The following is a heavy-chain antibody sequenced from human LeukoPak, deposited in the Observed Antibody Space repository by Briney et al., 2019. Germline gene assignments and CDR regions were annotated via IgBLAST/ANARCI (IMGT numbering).Heavy chain of an antibody. CDR3: ARGRYSSGWYARNFDY. CDR1: GGSISSSSYY. D-gene: IGHD6-19*01. J-gene: IGHJ4*02. V-gene: IGHV4-39*01. Sequence: SETLSLTCTVSGGSISSSSYYWGWIRQPPGKGLEWIGSIYYSGSTYYNQSPKSRVTISVDTSKNQFSLKLSSVTAADTAVYYCARGRYSSGWYARNFDYWGQGTLVTVSS. CDR2: IYYSGST.